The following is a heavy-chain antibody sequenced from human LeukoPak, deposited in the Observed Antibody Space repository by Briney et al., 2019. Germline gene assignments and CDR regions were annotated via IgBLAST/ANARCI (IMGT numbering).Heavy chain of an antibody. Sequence: GGSLRLSCAASGFTLSSYAISWVRQAPGKGLEWVSAISGSGGSTYYADSVKGRFTISRDNSKNTLYLQMNSLRAEDTAVYYCAKDGGYSYGYPVDYWGQGTLVTVSS. CDR3: AKDGGYSYGYPVDY. CDR1: GFTLSSYA. CDR2: ISGSGGST. D-gene: IGHD5-18*01. J-gene: IGHJ4*02. V-gene: IGHV3-23*01.